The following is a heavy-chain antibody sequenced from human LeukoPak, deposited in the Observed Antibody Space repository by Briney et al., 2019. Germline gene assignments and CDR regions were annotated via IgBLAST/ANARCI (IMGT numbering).Heavy chain of an antibody. D-gene: IGHD3-10*01. CDR3: ARGEVHYYGSGSDY. J-gene: IGHJ4*02. Sequence: GGSLRLSCAASGFAFSLYWMTWVRQAPGKGLEWVVNINPDGTKTSYADFVEGRFSISRHNAKNSLYLQMNSLRAEDTAVYYCARGEVHYYGSGSDYWGQGTLVTVSS. V-gene: IGHV3-7*01. CDR1: GFAFSLYW. CDR2: INPDGTKT.